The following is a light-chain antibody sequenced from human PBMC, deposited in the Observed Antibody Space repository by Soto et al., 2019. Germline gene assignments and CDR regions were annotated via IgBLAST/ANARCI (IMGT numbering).Light chain of an antibody. V-gene: IGKV1-39*01. CDR3: QQSYSTPWT. Sequence: DLQMTQSPSSLSASVGYRITISCRARQSISSYLNWFQHKPGKAPNLLIYAASSLQTGVPSRFSGSGSGTDFTLTFSSLQPEDFATYYCQQSYSTPWTFGQGTKVEIK. J-gene: IGKJ1*01. CDR2: AAS. CDR1: QSISSY.